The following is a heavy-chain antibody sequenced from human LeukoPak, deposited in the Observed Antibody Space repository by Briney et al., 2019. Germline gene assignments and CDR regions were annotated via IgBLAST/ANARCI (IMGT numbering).Heavy chain of an antibody. Sequence: PSETLSLTCAVYGGSFSGYYWGWIRQPPGKGLEWIGEINHSGSTNYNPSLKSRVTISVDTSKNQFSLKLSSVTAADTAVYHCARYDYGDYALDYWGQGTLVTVSS. J-gene: IGHJ4*02. D-gene: IGHD4-17*01. CDR1: GGSFSGYY. CDR3: ARYDYGDYALDY. V-gene: IGHV4-34*01. CDR2: INHSGST.